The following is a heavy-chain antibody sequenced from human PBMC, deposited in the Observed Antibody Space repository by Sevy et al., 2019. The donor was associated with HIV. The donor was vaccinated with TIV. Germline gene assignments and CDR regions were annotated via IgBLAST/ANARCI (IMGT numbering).Heavy chain of an antibody. D-gene: IGHD6-13*01. CDR1: GFTFSNAW. J-gene: IGHJ4*02. V-gene: IGHV3-15*01. Sequence: GGSLRLSCAASGFTFSNAWMSWVRQAPGKGLEWVGRIKGKIYDGTIDYAAPEKGRFSISRDDSKNTLYLQMNSLKTEDTAVYYCTTASWSQEDYYNYWGQGTLVTVSS. CDR3: TTASWSQEDYYNY. CDR2: IKGKIYDGTI.